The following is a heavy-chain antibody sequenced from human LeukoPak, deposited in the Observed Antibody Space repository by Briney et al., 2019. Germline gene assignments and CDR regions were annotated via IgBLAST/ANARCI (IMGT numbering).Heavy chain of an antibody. CDR2: IFHSGRT. CDR3: ARANYYDTSGYSRGAFDI. D-gene: IGHD3-22*01. Sequence: SETLSLTCAVYGGSFSGYHWSWIRQPPGKGLEWIGSIFHSGRTYYNPSLKSRVTISLDTSKNQFSLKLSSVTAADTAVYYCARANYYDTSGYSRGAFDIWGQGTMVTVSS. V-gene: IGHV4-34*12. CDR1: GGSFSGYH. J-gene: IGHJ3*02.